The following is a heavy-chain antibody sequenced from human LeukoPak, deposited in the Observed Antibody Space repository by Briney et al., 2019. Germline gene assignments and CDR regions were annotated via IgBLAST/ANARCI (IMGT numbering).Heavy chain of an antibody. J-gene: IGHJ4*02. CDR1: GFTFSTYG. V-gene: IGHV3-30*02. CDR2: IRSDGASK. Sequence: GGSLRLSCAASGFTFSTYGMHWVRQAPGKGLEWVAFIRSDGASKYYTDSVKGRFTTSRDNSRSTLYLQMNSLRPEDTAVYYCARDIVEPPGSGRYFDNWGQGTLITVSS. D-gene: IGHD1-14*01. CDR3: ARDIVEPPGSGRYFDN.